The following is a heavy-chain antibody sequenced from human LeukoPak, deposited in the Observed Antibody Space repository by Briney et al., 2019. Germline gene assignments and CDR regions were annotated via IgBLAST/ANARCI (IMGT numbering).Heavy chain of an antibody. Sequence: SETLSLTCAVSGYSISSGYYWGWIRPPPGKGLEWIGSIYHSGSTYYNPSLKRRVTISVDTSKHQFSLKLSSVTAADTAVYYCARAARDILTGYYRNNWFDPWGQGTLVTVSS. CDR1: GYSISSGYY. D-gene: IGHD3-9*01. CDR2: IYHSGST. CDR3: ARAARDILTGYYRNNWFDP. J-gene: IGHJ5*02. V-gene: IGHV4-38-2*01.